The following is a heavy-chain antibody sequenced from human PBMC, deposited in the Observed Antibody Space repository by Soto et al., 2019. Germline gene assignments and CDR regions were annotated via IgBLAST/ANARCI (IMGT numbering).Heavy chain of an antibody. Sequence: GGSLRLSCAASGFMFNSYHMNWVRQAPGKGLEWVSSISASSGYIYYADSVKGRFTISRDNAKNSLFLQMNSLRAEDTAVYYCAREGISCSSASCDPDSWGQGTLVTVSS. J-gene: IGHJ4*02. D-gene: IGHD2-2*01. CDR1: GFMFNSYH. CDR3: AREGISCSSASCDPDS. V-gene: IGHV3-21*01. CDR2: ISASSGYI.